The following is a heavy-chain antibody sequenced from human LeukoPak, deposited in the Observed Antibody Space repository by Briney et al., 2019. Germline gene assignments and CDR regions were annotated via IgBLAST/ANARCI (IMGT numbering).Heavy chain of an antibody. CDR2: MRRGSDYK. J-gene: IGHJ3*02. V-gene: IGHV3-11*05. D-gene: IGHD6-6*01. Sequence: GGSLRLSCVVSGFNLNDYYMAWIRQTPGKGLQRVSYMRRGSDYKAYEDSVKGRFTISRNNGKNSLYLQMNSLTAEDTAVYYCARELGVSRAFDIWGQGTMVTVSS. CDR1: GFNLNDYY. CDR3: ARELGVSRAFDI.